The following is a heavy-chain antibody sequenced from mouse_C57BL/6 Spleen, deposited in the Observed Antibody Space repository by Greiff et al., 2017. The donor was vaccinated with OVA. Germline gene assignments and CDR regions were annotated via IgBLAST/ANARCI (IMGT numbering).Heavy chain of an antibody. D-gene: IGHD2-4*01. J-gene: IGHJ3*01. CDR3: ARQGDYDEGFAY. Sequence: DVKLVESGGGLVQPGGSLKLSCAASGFTFSDYYMYWVRQTPEKRLEWVAYISNGGGSTYYPDTVKGRFTISRDNAKKTLYLQMSRLKSEDTAMYYCARQGDYDEGFAYWGQGTLVTVSA. CDR2: ISNGGGST. CDR1: GFTFSDYY. V-gene: IGHV5-12*01.